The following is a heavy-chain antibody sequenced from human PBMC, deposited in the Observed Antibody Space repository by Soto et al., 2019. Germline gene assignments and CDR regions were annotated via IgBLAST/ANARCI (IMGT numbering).Heavy chain of an antibody. CDR2: TTDSGNA. Sequence: PSGTLSLTCGVSGGSVSSCHGSWIRQFPGKGLEWIAYTTDSGNANYNPSLQRRVTISLDTTKNQLSLKLTSMTAADTTVYYCARDMHAGFTHYSDHLGQGTLVTVSS. CDR3: ARDMHAGFTHYSDH. CDR1: GGSVSSCH. J-gene: IGHJ4*02. D-gene: IGHD2-8*01. V-gene: IGHV4-59*02.